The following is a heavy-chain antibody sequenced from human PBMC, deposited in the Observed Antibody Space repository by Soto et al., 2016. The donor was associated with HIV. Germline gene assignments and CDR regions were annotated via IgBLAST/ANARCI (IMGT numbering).Heavy chain of an antibody. CDR3: AREGGGYRFDF. V-gene: IGHV4-59*01. J-gene: IGHJ4*02. CDR1: GDPFTPYY. Sequence: QVQLQESGPGLVKASETLSLTCTVSGDPFTPYYWSWIRQSPGKGLEWIGYIFYSGHLKYNPSLKSRVTLSVDAPNKQISLTLTSVTTADTAVYYCAREGGGYRFDFWGREPWSPSPQ. CDR2: IFYSGHL. D-gene: IGHD2-15*01.